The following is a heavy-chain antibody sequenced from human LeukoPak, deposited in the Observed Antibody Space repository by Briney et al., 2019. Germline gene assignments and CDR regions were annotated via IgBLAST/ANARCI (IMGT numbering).Heavy chain of an antibody. CDR3: ARASWPLSRYFDWSETGIDY. CDR1: GGSFSGYY. Sequence: PSETLSLTCAVYGGSFSGYYWSWIRQPPGKGLEWIGEINHSGSTNYNPSLKSRVTISVDTSKNQFSLELSSVTAADTAVYYCARASWPLSRYFDWSETGIDYWGQGTLVTVSS. J-gene: IGHJ4*02. V-gene: IGHV4-34*01. CDR2: INHSGST. D-gene: IGHD3-9*01.